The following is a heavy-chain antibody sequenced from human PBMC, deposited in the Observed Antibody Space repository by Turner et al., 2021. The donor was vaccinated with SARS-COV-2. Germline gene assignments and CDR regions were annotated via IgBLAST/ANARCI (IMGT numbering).Heavy chain of an antibody. J-gene: IGHJ4*02. Sequence: QLQPQESGPGLVKPSETLSLPCTVSGGSISSSYYYWGWIRQPPGKGLEWIGSIYYSGSTYYNPSLKSRVTISVDTSKNQFSLKLSSVTAADTAVYDCARQGSGSYYAVPHYWGQGTLVTVSS. CDR3: ARQGSGSYYAVPHY. D-gene: IGHD3-10*01. CDR2: IYYSGST. V-gene: IGHV4-39*01. CDR1: GGSISSSYYY.